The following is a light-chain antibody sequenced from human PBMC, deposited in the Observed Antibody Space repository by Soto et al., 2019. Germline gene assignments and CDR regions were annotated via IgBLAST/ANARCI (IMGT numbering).Light chain of an antibody. CDR3: AAWDDSLSGRNVV. CDR1: SSNIGSNY. V-gene: IGLV1-47*02. J-gene: IGLJ2*01. CDR2: SNN. Sequence: QAVVTQPPSASGTPGQRVTISCSGSSSNIGSNYVYWYQQLPGTAPKLLIYSNNQRPSGVPDRFSGSKSGTSASLAISGLRSEDEADYYCAAWDDSLSGRNVVFGGGTKLTVL.